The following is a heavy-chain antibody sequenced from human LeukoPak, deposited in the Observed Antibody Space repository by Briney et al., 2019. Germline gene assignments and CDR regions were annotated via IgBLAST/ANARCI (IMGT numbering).Heavy chain of an antibody. D-gene: IGHD1-14*01. CDR1: GFTFSNYG. V-gene: IGHV3-21*01. Sequence: GTPLRLSCAASGFTFSNYGMHWVRQAPGKGLEWVSSISSSSSYIYYADSVKGRFTISRDNAKNSLYLQMNSLRAEDTAVYYCAARPIATGYYYGMDVWGQGTTVTVSS. CDR2: ISSSSSYI. J-gene: IGHJ6*02. CDR3: AARPIATGYYYGMDV.